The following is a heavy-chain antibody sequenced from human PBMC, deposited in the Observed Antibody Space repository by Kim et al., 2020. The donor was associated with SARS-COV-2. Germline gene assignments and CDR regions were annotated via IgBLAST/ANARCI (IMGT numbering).Heavy chain of an antibody. CDR3: ARLPSSSWYGWFDP. CDR2: IYYSGST. Sequence: SETLSLTCTVSGGSISSSSYYWGWIRQPPGKGLEWIGSIYYSGSTYYNPSLKSRVTISVDTSKNQFSLKLSSVTAADTAVYYCARLPSSSWYGWFDPWGQGTLVTVSS. J-gene: IGHJ5*02. CDR1: GGSISSSSYY. V-gene: IGHV4-39*01. D-gene: IGHD6-13*01.